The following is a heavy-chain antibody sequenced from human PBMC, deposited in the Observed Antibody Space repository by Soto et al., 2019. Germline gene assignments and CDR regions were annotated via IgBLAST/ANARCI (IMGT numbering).Heavy chain of an antibody. CDR3: AKDIVAYYYDSSSYLGY. CDR2: INYDGGST. D-gene: IGHD3-22*01. CDR1: GFTFSSYW. V-gene: IGHV3-74*01. J-gene: IGHJ4*02. Sequence: PGGSLRLSCAASGFTFSSYWMHWVRQAPGKGLVWVARINYDGGSTAYGDPVKGRFTISRDNTNNTLYLEMYSLKADDTAVYYCAKDIVAYYYDSSSYLGYWGQGTLVTVSS.